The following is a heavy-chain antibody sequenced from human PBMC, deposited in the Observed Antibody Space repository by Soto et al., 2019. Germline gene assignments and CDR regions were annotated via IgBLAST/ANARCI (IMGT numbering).Heavy chain of an antibody. J-gene: IGHJ6*03. CDR3: ARGRRPDQYYYYYFMDV. V-gene: IGHV3-33*01. CDR1: XFTFSSYG. Sequence: GSLRLSCAASXFTFSSYGMHWVRQAPGKGLEWVAVIWYDGSNKYYADSVKGRFTISRDNSKNTLYLQMNSLRAEDTAVYYCARGRRPDQYYYYYFMDVWGKGTTVTAP. CDR2: IWYDGSNK.